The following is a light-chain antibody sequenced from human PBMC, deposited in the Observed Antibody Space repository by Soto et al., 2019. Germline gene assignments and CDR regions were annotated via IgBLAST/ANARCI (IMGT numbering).Light chain of an antibody. CDR2: GAS. CDR1: QSVSSY. Sequence: LELSPGAVSLSPRERTTLSCRASQSVSSYLAWYQQKPGQAPRLLIYGASSRATGIPDRFSGSGSGTDFTLTISSLEPEDIAVFYCQQYGSSPWTFGEGTKVDIK. J-gene: IGKJ1*01. CDR3: QQYGSSPWT. V-gene: IGKV3-20*01.